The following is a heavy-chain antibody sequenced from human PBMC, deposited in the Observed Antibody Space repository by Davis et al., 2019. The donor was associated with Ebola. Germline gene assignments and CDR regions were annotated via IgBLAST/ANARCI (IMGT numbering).Heavy chain of an antibody. D-gene: IGHD4-17*01. CDR1: GGSLNNYF. J-gene: IGHJ6*02. CDR2: IHYLGNT. Sequence: SETLSLTCTVSGGSLNNYFWSWIRQPPGKGLEWIGNIHYLGNTNYNPSLKSRVTVSVDTSKNQFSLKLSSVTAADTAVYYCARGNYGDYIVLYYYNMDVWGQGTTVTVSS. V-gene: IGHV4-59*01. CDR3: ARGNYGDYIVLYYYNMDV.